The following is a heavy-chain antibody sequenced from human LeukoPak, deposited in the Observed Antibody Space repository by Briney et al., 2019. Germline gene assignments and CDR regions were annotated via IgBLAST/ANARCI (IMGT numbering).Heavy chain of an antibody. V-gene: IGHV1-2*02. J-gene: IGHJ6*02. CDR1: GYTFTGYY. CDR2: INPNSGGT. Sequence: ASVKVSCKASGYTFTGYYMHWVRQAPGQGLEWMGWINPNSGGTNYAQKFQGRVTMTRDTSISTAYMELSSLRSEDTAVYYCARGREYSSSWYYYYYGMDVWGQGTTVTVSS. CDR3: ARGREYSSSWYYYYYGMDV. D-gene: IGHD6-13*01.